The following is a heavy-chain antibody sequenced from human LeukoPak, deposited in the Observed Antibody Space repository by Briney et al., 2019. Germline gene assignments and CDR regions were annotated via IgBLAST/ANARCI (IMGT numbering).Heavy chain of an antibody. CDR2: IYYSGST. CDR1: NGSISSYY. J-gene: IGHJ5*02. Sequence: SETLSLTCSVSNGSISSYYWSWIRQPPGKGLEWIGYIYYSGSTNYNPSLKSRVTISVDTSKNQFSLKLSSVTAADTAVYYCARVDYYDSSGDMFDPWGQGTLVTVSS. V-gene: IGHV4-59*13. CDR3: ARVDYYDSSGDMFDP. D-gene: IGHD3-22*01.